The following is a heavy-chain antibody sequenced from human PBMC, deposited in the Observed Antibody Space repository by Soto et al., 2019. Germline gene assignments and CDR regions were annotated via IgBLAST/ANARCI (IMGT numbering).Heavy chain of an antibody. CDR1: GGTFSSYA. CDR2: IIPIFGTA. J-gene: IGHJ6*02. Sequence: QVQLVQSGAEVKKPGSSVKVSCKASGGTFSSYAISWVRQAPGQGLEWMGGIIPIFGTANYAQKFQGRVTNTADESTSTAYMELSSLRSEDTAVYYCAIGRYYDFWSGSRGYYYYGMDVWGQGTTVTVSS. CDR3: AIGRYYDFWSGSRGYYYYGMDV. D-gene: IGHD3-3*01. V-gene: IGHV1-69*01.